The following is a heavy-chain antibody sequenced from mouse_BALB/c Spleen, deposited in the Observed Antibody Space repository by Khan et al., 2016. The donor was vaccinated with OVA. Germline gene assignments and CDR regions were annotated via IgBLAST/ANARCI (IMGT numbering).Heavy chain of an antibody. J-gene: IGHJ3*01. CDR2: VSTGGGYT. CDR3: ARLAYYYDSEGFAY. V-gene: IGHV5-6*01. D-gene: IGHD1-1*01. Sequence: QLVESGGDLVKPGGSLKLSCAASGFTFSTYGMSWVRQTPDKRLEWVATVSTGGGYTYYPDSVKGRFTISRDHAKNTLYLQMSSLKSEDTAMFYCARLAYYYDSEGFAYWGQGTLVTVSA. CDR1: GFTFSTYG.